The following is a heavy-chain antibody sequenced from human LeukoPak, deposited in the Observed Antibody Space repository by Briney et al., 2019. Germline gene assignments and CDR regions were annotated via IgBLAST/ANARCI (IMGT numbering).Heavy chain of an antibody. Sequence: SETLSLTCTVSDASISGHYSTWIRQPPGKGLEWIGYISYIGSTNYNPSLKSRVTISVETSKNQFSLKLSSVTAADTAVNAFDMWGQGTMVTVSS. V-gene: IGHV4-59*11. CDR3: DM. CDR2: ISYIGST. J-gene: IGHJ3*02. CDR1: DASISGHY.